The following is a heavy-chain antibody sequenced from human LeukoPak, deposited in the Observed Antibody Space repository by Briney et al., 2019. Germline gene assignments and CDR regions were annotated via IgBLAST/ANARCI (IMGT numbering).Heavy chain of an antibody. CDR3: AKGSDYDILTGYGYYFDY. CDR1: GFTFSSYA. J-gene: IGHJ4*02. Sequence: GGSLRLSCAASGFTFSSYAMSWVRQAPGKGLEWVSAISGSGGSTYYADSVKGRFTISRDNSKNTLYLQMNSLRAEDTAVYYCAKGSDYDILTGYGYYFDYWGQGTLVTVSS. D-gene: IGHD3-9*01. V-gene: IGHV3-23*01. CDR2: ISGSGGST.